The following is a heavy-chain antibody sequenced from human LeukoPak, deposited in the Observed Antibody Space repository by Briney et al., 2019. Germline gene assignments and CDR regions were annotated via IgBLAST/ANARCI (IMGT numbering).Heavy chain of an antibody. CDR3: ARDAPVTDY. J-gene: IGHJ4*02. D-gene: IGHD4-17*01. CDR1: GFTSSSYE. V-gene: IGHV3-48*03. Sequence: GGSLRLSCAASGFTSSSYEMNWVRQAPGKGLEWVSYISSSGSTIYYADSVKGRFTISRDNAKNSLYLQMNSLRAEDTAVYYCARDAPVTDYWGQGTLVTVSS. CDR2: ISSSGSTI.